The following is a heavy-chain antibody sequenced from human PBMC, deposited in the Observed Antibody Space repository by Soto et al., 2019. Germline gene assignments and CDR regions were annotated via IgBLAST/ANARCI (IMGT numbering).Heavy chain of an antibody. CDR3: AKDLRDIVVVVAASGPDAFDI. J-gene: IGHJ3*02. D-gene: IGHD2-15*01. CDR1: GFTFSSYA. CDR2: ISGSGGST. Sequence: GGSLRLSCAASGFTFSSYAMSWVRQAPGKGLEWVSAISGSGGSTYYADSVKGRFTISRDNSKNTLYLQMNSLRAEDTAVYYCAKDLRDIVVVVAASGPDAFDIWGQGTMVTVSS. V-gene: IGHV3-23*01.